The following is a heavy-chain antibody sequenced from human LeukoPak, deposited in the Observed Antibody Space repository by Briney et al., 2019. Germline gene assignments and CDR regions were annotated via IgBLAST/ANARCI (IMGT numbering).Heavy chain of an antibody. J-gene: IGHJ4*02. D-gene: IGHD6-13*01. CDR3: AKDLSSSWSPYYFDN. V-gene: IGHV3-23*01. Sequence: GGSLRLSCAASGFTFSSYAMSWVRQAPGKGLEWVSAISGSGGSTYYADSVKGRFTISRDNSKNTLYLQMNSLRAEDTAVYYCAKDLSSSWSPYYFDNWGQGTLVTVSS. CDR1: GFTFSSYA. CDR2: ISGSGGST.